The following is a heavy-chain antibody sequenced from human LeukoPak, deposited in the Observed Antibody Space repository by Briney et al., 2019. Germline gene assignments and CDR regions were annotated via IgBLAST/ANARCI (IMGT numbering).Heavy chain of an antibody. V-gene: IGHV1-69*13. CDR2: IIPILGTA. Sequence: GASVKVSCKASGGTFSSYAISWVRQAPGQGREWMGGIIPILGTANYAQKFQGRVTIAADESTSTAYMALSSLRPEDTAVYYCARGYSGSYYTPSDYYYGMDVWGHGTTVTVSS. J-gene: IGHJ6*02. D-gene: IGHD1-26*01. CDR1: GGTFSSYA. CDR3: ARGYSGSYYTPSDYYYGMDV.